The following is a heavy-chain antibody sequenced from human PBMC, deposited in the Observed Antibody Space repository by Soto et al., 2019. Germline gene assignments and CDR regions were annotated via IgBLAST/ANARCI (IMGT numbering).Heavy chain of an antibody. Sequence: QVQLVQSGAEEKKPGASVKVSCKGSGYTFNTYIIHWVRQAPGQRLEWMGWVNPCNGNTKSGQKFEGRTTITRDTSANTAYTELSSLTSDDTAVYYCARRPLLGSHFDLWGQGTLVTVSS. CDR2: VNPCNGNT. J-gene: IGHJ4*02. D-gene: IGHD3-16*01. CDR3: ARRPLLGSHFDL. V-gene: IGHV1-3*05. CDR1: GYTFNTYI.